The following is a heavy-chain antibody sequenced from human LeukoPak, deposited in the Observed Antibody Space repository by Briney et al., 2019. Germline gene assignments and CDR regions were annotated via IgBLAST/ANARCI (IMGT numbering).Heavy chain of an antibody. CDR1: TVTFTSYA. J-gene: IGHJ5*02. CDR2: LLPIFVTA. CDR3: ARDIGDCSGGSCYSLGLSSWFDP. V-gene: IGHV1-69*13. Sequence: SVKLSRKASTVTFTSYATGCARNAPGQGLEWIGQLLPIFVTANSAQKLQGRVTITADESTRTAYMELSSLRSEDTDVYYCARDIGDCSGGSCYSLGLSSWFDPWGQGTLVTVSS. D-gene: IGHD2-15*01.